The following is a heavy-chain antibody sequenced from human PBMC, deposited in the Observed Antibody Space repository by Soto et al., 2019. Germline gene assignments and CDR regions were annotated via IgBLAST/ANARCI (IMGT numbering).Heavy chain of an antibody. J-gene: IGHJ1*01. Sequence: EVQLVESGGGLVQPGGSLRLSCAASGFTFSSYWMHWVRQAPGKGLVWVSSISSDASSTSYADPVKGRFTISRDNAKNTVFLQMNSVRAKDTAVYYCARLPNKSPQNWGQGTLVIVSP. V-gene: IGHV3-74*01. CDR2: ISSDASST. CDR3: ARLPNKSPQN. CDR1: GFTFSSYW.